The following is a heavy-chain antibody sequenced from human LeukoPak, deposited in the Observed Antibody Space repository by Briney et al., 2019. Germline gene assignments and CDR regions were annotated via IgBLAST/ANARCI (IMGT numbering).Heavy chain of an antibody. V-gene: IGHV3-30*18. J-gene: IGHJ4*02. Sequence: GGSVRLSCAASGFTFSSYGMHWVRQAPGKGLEWVAVISYDGSNKYYADSVKGRFTISRDNSKNTLYLQMNSLRAEDTAVYYCAKLAGSSWPGDYWGQGTLVTVSS. CDR1: GFTFSSYG. D-gene: IGHD6-13*01. CDR3: AKLAGSSWPGDY. CDR2: ISYDGSNK.